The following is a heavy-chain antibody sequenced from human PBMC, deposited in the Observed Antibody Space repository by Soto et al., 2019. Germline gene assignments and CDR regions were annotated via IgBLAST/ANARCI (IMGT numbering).Heavy chain of an antibody. V-gene: IGHV4-39*02. CDR3: AREDRDDNRGPGN. J-gene: IGHJ1*01. D-gene: IGHD1-1*01. CDR2: IYYTGAT. Sequence: QLQLQESGPGLVKPSETLSLTCSVFGGSIRSTRYYWGWVRQPPGKGLEWLGSIYYTGATLYNPSLEGRVTMSVDTSMNQFSLKLRFVTAADSAIYYCAREDRDDNRGPGNWGQGTLVTVSS. CDR1: GGSIRSTRYY.